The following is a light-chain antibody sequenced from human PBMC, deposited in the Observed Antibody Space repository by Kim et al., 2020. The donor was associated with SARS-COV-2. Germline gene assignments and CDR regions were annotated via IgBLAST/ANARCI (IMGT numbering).Light chain of an antibody. Sequence: DIQMTQSPSSLSASVGDRVTITCQASQDISNYLNWYQQKPGKAPKLLIYDASNLETGVPSRFSGSGSGTDFTFTISSLQPEDIATYYFQQYDNLPLPVGGGNKGDIK. V-gene: IGKV1-33*01. CDR1: QDISNY. J-gene: IGKJ4*01. CDR3: QQYDNLPLP. CDR2: DAS.